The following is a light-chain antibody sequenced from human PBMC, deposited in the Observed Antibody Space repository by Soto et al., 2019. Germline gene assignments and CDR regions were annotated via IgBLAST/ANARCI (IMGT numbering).Light chain of an antibody. J-gene: IGLJ2*01. CDR1: MRDIGAYNL. CDR3: SAFTSRSILI. V-gene: IGLV2-14*01. Sequence: QSVLTQPASVSGSPGQSITISCAGTMRDIGAYNLVSWYQQHPGRAPQLIIYEVRNRPSGSPFRFSGSKSGNTASLTISGLEAEDEAYYYCSAFTSRSILIFGGGTKVTVL. CDR2: EVR.